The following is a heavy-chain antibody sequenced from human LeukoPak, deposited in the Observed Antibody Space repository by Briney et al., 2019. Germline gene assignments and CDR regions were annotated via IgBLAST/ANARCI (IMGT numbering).Heavy chain of an antibody. J-gene: IGHJ4*02. CDR2: INPNNGGT. D-gene: IGHD6-13*01. CDR1: GYTFTSYS. V-gene: IGHV1-2*02. CDR3: ARLSVATETNY. Sequence: ASVKVSCKASGYTFTSYSISWVRQAPGQGLEWMGWINPNNGGTDYAQKFQGRVTMTRDTSISTAYMELSSLRSDDTAVYYCARLSVATETNYWGQGALVTVSS.